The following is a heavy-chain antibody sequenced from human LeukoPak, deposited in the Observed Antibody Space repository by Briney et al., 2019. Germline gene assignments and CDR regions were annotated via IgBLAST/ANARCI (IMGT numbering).Heavy chain of an antibody. J-gene: IGHJ5*02. CDR1: GGSVSNSY. CDR2: IYYSGSP. Sequence: PSETLSLTCTVSGGSVSNSYWSWIRQPPGKAPQWIGYIYYSGSPIYNPSLNSRVTIPLDTSKNQFSLKLSSATAADTAVYYCAREGYGSRSRDNWLDPWGQGTLVTVSS. CDR3: AREGYGSRSRDNWLDP. D-gene: IGHD3-10*01. V-gene: IGHV4-59*02.